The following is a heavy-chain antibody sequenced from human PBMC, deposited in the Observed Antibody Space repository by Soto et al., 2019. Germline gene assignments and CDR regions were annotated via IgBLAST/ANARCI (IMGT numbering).Heavy chain of an antibody. CDR1: GFTFSSYG. Sequence: GGSLRLSCAASGFTFSSYGMHWVRQAPGKGLEWVAVISGSGGSTYYADSVKGRFTISRDNSKNTLYLQMNSLRAEDTAVYYCAKVGATTRYYYYYGMDVWGKGTTVTVSS. CDR3: AKVGATTRYYYYYGMDV. V-gene: IGHV3-23*01. CDR2: ISGSGGST. J-gene: IGHJ6*04. D-gene: IGHD1-26*01.